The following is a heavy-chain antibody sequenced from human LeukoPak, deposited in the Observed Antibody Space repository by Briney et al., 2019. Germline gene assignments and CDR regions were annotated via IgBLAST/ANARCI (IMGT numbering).Heavy chain of an antibody. Sequence: SETLSLTCTVSGGSISSYYWSWIRQPPGKGLEWIWYIYYSGSTSYNPSLKSRVTISVDTSKNQFSLKLSSVTAADTAVYYCARDREVGAEEKDIAGYYYYMDVWGKGTTVTVSS. CDR3: ARDREVGAEEKDIAGYYYYMDV. V-gene: IGHV4-59*01. CDR2: IYYSGST. J-gene: IGHJ6*03. CDR1: GGSISSYY. D-gene: IGHD5-12*01.